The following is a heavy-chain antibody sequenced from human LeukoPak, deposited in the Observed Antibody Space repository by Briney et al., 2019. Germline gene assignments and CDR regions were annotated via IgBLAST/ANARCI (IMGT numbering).Heavy chain of an antibody. CDR1: GGSINSSNW. CDR2: IYHSGNT. D-gene: IGHD6-13*01. V-gene: IGHV4-4*02. Sequence: SETLSLTCAVSGGSINSSNWWSWVRQPPGKGLEWIGEIYHSGNTNYNPSLKSRVIISVDKSKNQFSLKLRSVTAADTALYYCARDIAADAWGQGTLVTVSS. J-gene: IGHJ5*02. CDR3: ARDIAADA.